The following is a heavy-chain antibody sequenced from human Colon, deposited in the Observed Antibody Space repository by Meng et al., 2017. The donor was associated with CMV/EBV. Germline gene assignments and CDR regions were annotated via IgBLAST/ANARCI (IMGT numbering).Heavy chain of an antibody. Sequence: GESLKISCAASGFTLRNYAMSWVRQAPGKGLEWVSYVGSGTDLIYYADSVKGRFTISRDDAKNSLYLEMHNLIAEDTAVYYCARSPPAGFDYWGQGALVTVSS. CDR2: VGSGTDLI. CDR1: GFTLRNYA. CDR3: ARSPPAGFDY. V-gene: IGHV3-48*04. J-gene: IGHJ4*02.